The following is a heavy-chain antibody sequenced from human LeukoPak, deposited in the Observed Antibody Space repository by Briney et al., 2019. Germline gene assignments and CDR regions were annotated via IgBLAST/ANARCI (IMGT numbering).Heavy chain of an antibody. CDR2: IYPGDSDT. Sequence: GDSLKISCKGSGYSFTSYWIGWVRQMPGKGLEWMGIIYPGDSDTRYSPSFQGQVTISADKSISTAYLQWPRLKATDTAMNDCARGTGSEDWFYPWGQATLVTVSS. CDR3: ARGTGSEDWFYP. D-gene: IGHD6-6*01. J-gene: IGHJ5*02. V-gene: IGHV5-51*01. CDR1: GYSFTSYW.